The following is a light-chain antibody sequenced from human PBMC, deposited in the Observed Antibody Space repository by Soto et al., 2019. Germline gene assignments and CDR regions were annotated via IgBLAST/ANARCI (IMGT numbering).Light chain of an antibody. CDR3: SSYTSSSTLVV. CDR1: SSDVGGYNS. CDR2: EVN. J-gene: IGLJ2*01. Sequence: QSALTQPASVSGSPGQSITISCTGTSSDVGGYNSVSWYQQHPGKAPKVMIYEVNNRPSGVSTRFSGSKSGNTASLIISGLQAEDEADYYCSSYTSSSTLVVFGGGTQLTVL. V-gene: IGLV2-14*01.